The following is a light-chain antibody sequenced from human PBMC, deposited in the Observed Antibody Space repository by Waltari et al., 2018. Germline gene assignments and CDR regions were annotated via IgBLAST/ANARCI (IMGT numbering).Light chain of an antibody. CDR2: AVT. J-gene: IGLJ2*01. V-gene: IGLV2-14*03. Sequence: QSALTQPASVSGSHGQSITISCTGTISDVGAHNYVTWYQQHPGKPPQLISYAVTNRPSGVSNRFSGSKSGTTASLTIAGLQAEDEADFYCSSYTTSGTLIFGGGTKLTVL. CDR1: ISDVGAHNY. CDR3: SSYTTSGTLI.